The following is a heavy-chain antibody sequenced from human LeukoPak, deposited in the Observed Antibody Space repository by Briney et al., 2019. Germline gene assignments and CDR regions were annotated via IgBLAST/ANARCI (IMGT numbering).Heavy chain of an antibody. D-gene: IGHD3-22*01. CDR1: GGTFSSYA. V-gene: IGHV1-69*04. Sequence: SVRVSCKASGGTFSSYAISWVRQAPGQGLEWMGRIIPILGIANYAQKFQGRVTITADKSTSTAYMELSSLRSEDTAVYYCARGTYYYDSSGYYFDYWGQGTLVTVFS. CDR3: ARGTYYYDSSGYYFDY. CDR2: IIPILGIA. J-gene: IGHJ4*02.